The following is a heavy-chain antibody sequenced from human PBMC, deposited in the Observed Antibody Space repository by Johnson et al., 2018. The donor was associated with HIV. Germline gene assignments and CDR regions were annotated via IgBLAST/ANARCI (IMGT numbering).Heavy chain of an antibody. CDR3: ARVTKYYFDSSVDAFDI. V-gene: IGHV3-23*04. D-gene: IGHD3-22*01. CDR2: ISGSGGSK. CDR1: GFTFSNYA. Sequence: VQLVESGGGVVRPGGSLRLSCAASGFTFSNYAMSWVRQAPGKGLEWVSSISGSGGSKYYADSVKGRFTISRDNAKNSLYLQMNSLRAEDTAVYFCARVTKYYFDSSVDAFDIWGQGTVVTVSS. J-gene: IGHJ3*02.